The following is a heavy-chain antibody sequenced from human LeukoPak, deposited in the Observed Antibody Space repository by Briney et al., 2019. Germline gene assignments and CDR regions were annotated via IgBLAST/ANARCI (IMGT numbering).Heavy chain of an antibody. Sequence: SQTLSLTCAVSGGSISSGGYSWSWIRQPPGKGLGWIGYIYHSGSTYYNPSLKSRVTISVDRSKNQFSLKLSSVTAADTAVYYCASFADCSSTSCYTWGWFDPWGQGTLVTVSS. J-gene: IGHJ5*02. CDR3: ASFADCSSTSCYTWGWFDP. V-gene: IGHV4-30-2*01. CDR1: GGSISSGGYS. D-gene: IGHD2-2*02. CDR2: IYHSGST.